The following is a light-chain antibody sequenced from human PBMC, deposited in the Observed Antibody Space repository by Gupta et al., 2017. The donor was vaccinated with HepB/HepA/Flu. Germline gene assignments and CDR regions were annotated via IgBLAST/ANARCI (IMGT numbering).Light chain of an antibody. CDR1: RSIRSN. V-gene: IGKV3-15*01. CDR3: QQYNHWPPLYN. CDR2: DAS. Sequence: TQSPATLSASVGETVTFSCTASRSIRSNLAWYQQRPGQPPRLLIFDASTRATGVPARFSGSGSGTDFTLTIDNLHSEDLAIDFCQQYNHWPPLYNFGQGTKLQIK. J-gene: IGKJ2*01.